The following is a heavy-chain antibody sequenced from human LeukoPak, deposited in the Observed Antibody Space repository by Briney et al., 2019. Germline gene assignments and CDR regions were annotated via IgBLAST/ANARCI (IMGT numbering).Heavy chain of an antibody. V-gene: IGHV3-23*01. D-gene: IGHD3-22*01. J-gene: IGHJ4*02. CDR2: ISGSGGST. CDR1: GFTFSSYA. Sequence: RGSLRLSCAASGFTFSSYAMSWVRQAPGKGLEWVSAISGSGGSTYYADSVKGRFTISRDNSKNTLYLQMNSLRAEDTAVYYCAKDGESRFTMIVVVSYYFDYWGQGTLVTVSS. CDR3: AKDGESRFTMIVVVSYYFDY.